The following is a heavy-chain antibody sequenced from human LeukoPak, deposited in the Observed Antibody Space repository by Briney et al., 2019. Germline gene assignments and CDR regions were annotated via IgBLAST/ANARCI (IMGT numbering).Heavy chain of an antibody. V-gene: IGHV3-21*04. CDR3: AKEPSSSWLDYFDY. D-gene: IGHD6-13*01. J-gene: IGHJ4*02. Sequence: SGGSLRLSCAASGFSFSSYNMNWVRQAPGKGLEWVSSIGSSGSYINYADSVKGRFTISRDNSKNTLYLQMNSLRAEDTAVYYCAKEPSSSWLDYFDYWGQGTLVTVSS. CDR1: GFSFSSYN. CDR2: IGSSGSYI.